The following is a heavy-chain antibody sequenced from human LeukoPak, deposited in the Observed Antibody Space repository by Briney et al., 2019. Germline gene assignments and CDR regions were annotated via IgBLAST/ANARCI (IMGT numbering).Heavy chain of an antibody. J-gene: IGHJ4*02. CDR2: TKSKTDGGTT. V-gene: IGHV3-15*01. Sequence: GGSLRLSCAASGFTFSNAWMSWVRQAPGKGLEWVGRTKSKTDGGTTDYAAPVKGRFTISRDDSKNTLYLQMNSLKTEDTAVYYCTTDPYYYDSSGYYYWGQGTLVTVSS. CDR3: TTDPYYYDSSGYYY. CDR1: GFTFSNAW. D-gene: IGHD3-22*01.